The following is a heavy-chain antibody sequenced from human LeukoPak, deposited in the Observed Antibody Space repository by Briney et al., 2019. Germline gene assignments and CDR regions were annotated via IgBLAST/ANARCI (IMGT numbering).Heavy chain of an antibody. CDR2: IYYSGST. D-gene: IGHD2-15*01. J-gene: IGHJ4*02. CDR3: ARAEYCSGGSCYSGIFDY. V-gene: IGHV4-39*07. CDR1: GGSISSTTYY. Sequence: PSETLSLTCIVSGGSISSTTYYWGWIRQPPGKRLEWIGSIYYSGSTNYNPSLKSRVTISVDTSKNQFSLKLSSVTAADTAVYYCARAEYCSGGSCYSGIFDYWGQGTLVTVSS.